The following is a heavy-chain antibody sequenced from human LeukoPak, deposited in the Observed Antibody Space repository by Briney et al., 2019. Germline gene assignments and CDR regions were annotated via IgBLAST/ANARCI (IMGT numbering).Heavy chain of an antibody. CDR2: ISSSGNTI. Sequence: PGGSLRLSCTASGFIFSDYYMSWIRQVPGKGLEWVSYISSSGNTIYYTDSVKGRFTISRDNAKNSLSLQMNSLRAEDTAVYYCARRDSSSWYFDYWGQGTLVTVSS. CDR3: ARRDSSSWYFDY. D-gene: IGHD6-13*01. CDR1: GFIFSDYY. V-gene: IGHV3-11*01. J-gene: IGHJ4*02.